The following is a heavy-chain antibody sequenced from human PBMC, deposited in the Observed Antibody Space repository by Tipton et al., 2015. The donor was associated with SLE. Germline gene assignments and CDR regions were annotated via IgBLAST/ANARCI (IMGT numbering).Heavy chain of an antibody. CDR2: ISGSGGGS. J-gene: IGHJ6*02. D-gene: IGHD3-22*01. Sequence: SLRLSCAGSAFTFSIYAMSWVRQAPGKGLEWVSAISGSGGGSYYADSVKGRFTISRDNAENMLYLEMNSLRAEDTAVYYCGTTSSDYGMDVWGQGTTVTVSS. CDR3: GTTSSDYGMDV. CDR1: AFTFSIYA. V-gene: IGHV3-23*01.